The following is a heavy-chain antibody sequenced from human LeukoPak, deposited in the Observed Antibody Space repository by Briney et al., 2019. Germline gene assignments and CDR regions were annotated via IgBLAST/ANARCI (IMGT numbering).Heavy chain of an antibody. Sequence: LGGSLILSCASYGFIFGDYGIHWVRQPPGKGLEWVAFVRSDKNVRSDGRNTLYADSVRGRFTLSRDNSKNMVDLQMNSLGVEDTGVYYCAKDISSTGGNSTDYWGQGTLVTVSS. CDR3: AKDISSTGGNSTDY. CDR2: VRSDKNVRSDGRNT. J-gene: IGHJ4*02. D-gene: IGHD2-8*02. V-gene: IGHV3-30*02. CDR1: GFIFGDYG.